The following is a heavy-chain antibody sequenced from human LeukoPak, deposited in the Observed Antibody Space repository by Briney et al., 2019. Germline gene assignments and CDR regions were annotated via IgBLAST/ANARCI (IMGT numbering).Heavy chain of an antibody. CDR1: GGSISSGDYY. CDR2: IYYSGST. CDR3: ARVCSGGSCYSGGNHFDY. D-gene: IGHD2-15*01. Sequence: SETLSLTCTVSGGSISSGDYYWSWIRQPPGKGLVWIGYIYYSGSTYYNPSLKSRVTISVDTSKNQFSLKLSSVTAADTAVYYCARVCSGGSCYSGGNHFDYWGQGTLVTVSS. V-gene: IGHV4-30-4*08. J-gene: IGHJ4*02.